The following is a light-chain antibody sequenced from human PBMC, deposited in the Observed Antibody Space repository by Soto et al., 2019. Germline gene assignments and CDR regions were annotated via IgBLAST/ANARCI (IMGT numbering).Light chain of an antibody. V-gene: IGKV3-20*01. CDR1: QSVSNY. CDR3: QQFGGSPQT. CDR2: GAS. J-gene: IGKJ1*01. Sequence: EIVLTQSPGTLSLSPGERATLSCRASQSVSNYLVWYQQKPGQAPRLLIYGASSRATGIPDGFSGSGSGTDFTLTISRLEPEDFAVYYCQQFGGSPQTFGQGTKVEIK.